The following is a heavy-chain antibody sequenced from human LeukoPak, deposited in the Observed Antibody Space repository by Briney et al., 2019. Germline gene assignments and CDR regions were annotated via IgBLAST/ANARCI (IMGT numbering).Heavy chain of an antibody. V-gene: IGHV4-59*01. J-gene: IGHJ4*02. CDR2: IYYSGST. CDR3: ASLPLGTGTIDY. Sequence: SETLSLTCTVSGGSISSYYWSWIRQPPGKGLEWIGYIYYSGSTNYNPSLKSRVTISVDTSKNQFSLKLSSVTAADTAVYYCASLPLGTGTIDYWGQGTLVTVSS. D-gene: IGHD1/OR15-1a*01. CDR1: GGSISSYY.